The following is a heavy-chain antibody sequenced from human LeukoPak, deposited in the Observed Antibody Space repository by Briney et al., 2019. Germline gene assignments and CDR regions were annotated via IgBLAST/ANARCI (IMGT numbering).Heavy chain of an antibody. D-gene: IGHD3-22*01. CDR1: GFTVSSNY. V-gene: IGHV3-53*01. Sequence: GGSLRLSCAASGFTVSSNYMSWVRQAPGKGLEWVSVIYSGGSTYYADSVKGRFTISRDNSKNTLYLQMNSLRAEDTAVYYCARVRPLYDSSPVANWFDPWGQGTLVTVSS. CDR2: IYSGGST. CDR3: ARVRPLYDSSPVANWFDP. J-gene: IGHJ5*02.